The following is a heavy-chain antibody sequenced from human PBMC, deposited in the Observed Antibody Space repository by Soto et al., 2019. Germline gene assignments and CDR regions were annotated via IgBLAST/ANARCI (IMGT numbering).Heavy chain of an antibody. J-gene: IGHJ4*02. V-gene: IGHV1-18*01. Sequence: QVQLVQSGAEVKKPGASVKVSCQASGYTFTTYGISWVRQAPGQGLEWMGWTSTYNGNTNYAQKVQGRVTLTTERSTTTAYMELRSLRSDDTAVYYCAREYCTSARCCLPDYWGQGTLVTVSS. CDR3: AREYCTSARCCLPDY. CDR1: GYTFTTYG. D-gene: IGHD2-2*01. CDR2: TSTYNGNT.